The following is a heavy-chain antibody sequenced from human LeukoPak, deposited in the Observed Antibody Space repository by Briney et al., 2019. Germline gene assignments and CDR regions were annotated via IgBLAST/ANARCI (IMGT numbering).Heavy chain of an antibody. D-gene: IGHD2-15*01. CDR3: ARDGYCSGGSCYSEETVDY. Sequence: PGGSLRLSCAASGSTFSIYSMNWVRQAPGKGLEWVSSISSSSSYIYYADSVKGRFTISRDNAKNSLYLQMNSLRAEDTAVYYCARDGYCSGGSCYSEETVDYWGQGTLVTVSS. J-gene: IGHJ4*02. V-gene: IGHV3-21*01. CDR1: GSTFSIYS. CDR2: ISSSSSYI.